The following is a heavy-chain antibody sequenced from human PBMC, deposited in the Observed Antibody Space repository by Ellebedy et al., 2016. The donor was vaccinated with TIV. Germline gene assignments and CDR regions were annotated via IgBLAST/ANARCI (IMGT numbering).Heavy chain of an antibody. CDR3: ARYYCSSTSCLRGYSYGYARKRFYGMDV. V-gene: IGHV4-59*12. Sequence: SETLSLTXAVYGGSFSGYYWSWIRQPPGKGLEWIGYIYYSGSTNYNPSLKSRVTISVDTSKNQFSLKLSSVTAADTAVYYCARYYCSSTSCLRGYSYGYARKRFYGMDVWGQGTTVTVSS. CDR1: GGSFSGYY. D-gene: IGHD2-2*01. CDR2: IYYSGST. J-gene: IGHJ6*02.